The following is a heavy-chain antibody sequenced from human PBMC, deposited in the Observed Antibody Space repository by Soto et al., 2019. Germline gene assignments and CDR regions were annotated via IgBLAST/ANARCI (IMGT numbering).Heavy chain of an antibody. V-gene: IGHV4-59*01. Sequence: SETLSLTCTVSGGSISSYYWSWIRQPPGKGLEWIGYIYYSGSTNYNPSLKSRVTISVDTSKNQFSLKLSSVTAADTAVYYCARTIFGVPYDYWGQGTLVTVSS. CDR2: IYYSGST. J-gene: IGHJ4*02. D-gene: IGHD3-3*01. CDR3: ARTIFGVPYDY. CDR1: GGSISSYY.